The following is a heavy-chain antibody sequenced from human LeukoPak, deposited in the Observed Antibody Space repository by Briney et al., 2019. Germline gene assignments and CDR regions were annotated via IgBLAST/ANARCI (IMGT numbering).Heavy chain of an antibody. D-gene: IGHD2-2*01. Sequence: SETLSLTCTVSGGSISSSSYYWGWIRQPPGKGLEWIGSIYYSGSTYYNPSLKSRAAISVDTSKNQFSLKLSSVTAADTAVYYCAKGYCSSTSCYMSSWFDPWGQGALVTVSS. CDR2: IYYSGST. V-gene: IGHV4-39*01. J-gene: IGHJ5*02. CDR3: AKGYCSSTSCYMSSWFDP. CDR1: GGSISSSSYY.